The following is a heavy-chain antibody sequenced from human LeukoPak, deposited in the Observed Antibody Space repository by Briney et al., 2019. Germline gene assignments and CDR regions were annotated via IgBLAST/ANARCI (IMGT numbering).Heavy chain of an antibody. D-gene: IGHD3-16*02. CDR3: ARARNVWGSYRVPWFDP. CDR2: INHSGST. J-gene: IGHJ5*02. V-gene: IGHV4-34*01. Sequence: PSETLSLTCAVYGGSFSGYYWSWIRQPPGKGLEWIGEINHSGSTNYNPSLKSRVTISVDTSKNQFSLKLSSVTAADTAVYYCARARNVWGSYRVPWFDPWGQGTLVTVSS. CDR1: GGSFSGYY.